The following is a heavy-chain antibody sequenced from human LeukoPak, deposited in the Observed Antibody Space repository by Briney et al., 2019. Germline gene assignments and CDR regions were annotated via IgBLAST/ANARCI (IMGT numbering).Heavy chain of an antibody. CDR1: GFTFSSYA. V-gene: IGHV3-23*01. D-gene: IGHD3-22*01. CDR2: ISGSGGST. CDR3: ASMIVVVITPSADY. Sequence: AGGSLRLSCAASGFTFSSYAMSWVRQAPGKGLEWVSAISGSGGSTYYADSVKGRFTISRDNSKNTLYLQMNSLRAEDTAVYYCASMIVVVITPSADYWGQGTLVTVSS. J-gene: IGHJ4*02.